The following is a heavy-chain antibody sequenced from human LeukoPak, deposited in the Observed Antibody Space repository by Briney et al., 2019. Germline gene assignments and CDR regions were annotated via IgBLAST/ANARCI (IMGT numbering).Heavy chain of an antibody. CDR2: INPSRGVT. Sequence: GASVKVSCKASGYDFTGHYIHWVRQAPGQGLEWMGWINPSRGVTIYTQKFQGRVTMTRDTAISTAYMELRRLKSDDTAVYYCAREVLVYGLDVWGNGTTVIVS. CDR3: AREVLVYGLDV. D-gene: IGHD3-3*02. CDR1: GYDFTGHY. V-gene: IGHV1-2*02. J-gene: IGHJ6*03.